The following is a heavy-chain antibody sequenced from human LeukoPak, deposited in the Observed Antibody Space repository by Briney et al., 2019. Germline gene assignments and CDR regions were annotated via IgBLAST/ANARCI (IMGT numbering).Heavy chain of an antibody. Sequence: PGRSLRLSCAASGFTFRSYAMHWVRQAPGKGLEWVAVISYDGSYKSYADSVQGRFAISRDDSRKTLYLQMNSLRPEDTAVYYCAKVIRDGVNLASLGNWGQGTLVTVSS. CDR3: AKVIRDGVNLASLGN. CDR1: GFTFRSYA. D-gene: IGHD3-10*01. J-gene: IGHJ4*02. CDR2: ISYDGSYK. V-gene: IGHV3-30*18.